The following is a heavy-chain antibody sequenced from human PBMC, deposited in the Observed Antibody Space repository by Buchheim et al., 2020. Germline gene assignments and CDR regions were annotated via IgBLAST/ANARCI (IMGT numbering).Heavy chain of an antibody. CDR1: GFTFSSYS. Sequence: EVQLVESGGGLVKPGGSLRLSCAASGFTFSSYSMNWVRQAPGKWLEWVSSISSSSSYIYYASSVKGRFTISRDNAKNSLYLQMNSLRAEDTAVYYCARDSHSYGNFFDYWGQGTL. V-gene: IGHV3-21*01. D-gene: IGHD5-18*01. CDR3: ARDSHSYGNFFDY. J-gene: IGHJ4*02. CDR2: ISSSSSYI.